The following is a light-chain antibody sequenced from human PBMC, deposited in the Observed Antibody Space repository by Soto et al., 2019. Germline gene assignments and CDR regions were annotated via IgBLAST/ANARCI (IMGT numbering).Light chain of an antibody. CDR3: QQYNSYSRT. V-gene: IGKV1-5*03. Sequence: DIQMTQSPSTLSASVGDRVTITCRVNQSISSWLAWYQQKPGKTPKLLIYKASSLESGVSSRFSGSGSGTEFTLTISSLQPDDFATYYCQQYNSYSRTFGQGTKVDIK. CDR1: QSISSW. J-gene: IGKJ1*01. CDR2: KAS.